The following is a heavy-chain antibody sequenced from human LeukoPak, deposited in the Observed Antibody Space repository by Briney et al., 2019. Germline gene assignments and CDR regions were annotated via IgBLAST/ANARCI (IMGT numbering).Heavy chain of an antibody. Sequence: GSSVKVSCKASGGTFSSYAISWVRQAPGQGLEWMGRIIPILGIANYAQKFQGRVTITADKSTSTAYMELSSLRSEDTAVYYCARESYYYDSSGYYFGAFDIWGQGTMVTVSS. J-gene: IGHJ3*02. CDR2: IIPILGIA. CDR1: GGTFSSYA. CDR3: ARESYYYDSSGYYFGAFDI. D-gene: IGHD3-22*01. V-gene: IGHV1-69*04.